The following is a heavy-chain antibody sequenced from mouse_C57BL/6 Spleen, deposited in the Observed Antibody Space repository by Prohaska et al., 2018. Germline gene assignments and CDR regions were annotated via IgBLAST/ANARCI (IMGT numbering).Heavy chain of an antibody. CDR3: TGPGSSLGD. Sequence: EVKLEESGGGLVQPGGSMKLSCVSSGFTFSNYWMNWVSQSPEKGLEWVDQIRLKSDNYATHYAESGKGRFTIARDDSKSSVDLQMNNLRAEDTGIYYCTGPGSSLGDWGQGTTLTVSS. D-gene: IGHD1-1*01. V-gene: IGHV6-3*01. CDR2: IRLKSDNYAT. J-gene: IGHJ2*01. CDR1: GFTFSNYW.